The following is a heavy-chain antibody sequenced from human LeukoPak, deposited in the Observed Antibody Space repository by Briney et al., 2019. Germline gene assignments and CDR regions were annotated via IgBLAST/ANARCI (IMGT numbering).Heavy chain of an antibody. J-gene: IGHJ4*02. D-gene: IGHD5/OR15-5a*01. Sequence: GGSLRLSCAASGFTFSSFGMSWVRQGPGKGLEWVSDISANGDHTYYRDSVNGRFTISRDNSNNTLYLQLNSLRAEDAAVYYCAKVRVGSYYFDYWGRESWSPSLQ. CDR2: ISANGDHT. CDR3: AKVRVGSYYFDY. CDR1: GFTFSSFG. V-gene: IGHV3-23*01.